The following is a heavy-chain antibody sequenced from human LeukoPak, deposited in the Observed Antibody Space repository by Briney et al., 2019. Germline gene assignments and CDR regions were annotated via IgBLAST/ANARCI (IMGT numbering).Heavy chain of an antibody. CDR2: ISYDGSNK. CDR3: ARAGQSSGWTGYYFDY. Sequence: GGSLRLSCAASGFTFSSYAMHWVRQAPGKGLEWVAVISYDGSNKYYADSVKGRFTISRDNSKNTLYLQMNSLRAEDTAVYYCARAGQSSGWTGYYFDYWGQGTLVTVSS. V-gene: IGHV3-30-3*01. CDR1: GFTFSSYA. J-gene: IGHJ4*02. D-gene: IGHD6-19*01.